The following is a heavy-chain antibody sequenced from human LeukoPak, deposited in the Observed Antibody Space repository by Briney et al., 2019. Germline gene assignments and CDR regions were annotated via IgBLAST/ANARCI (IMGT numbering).Heavy chain of an antibody. J-gene: IGHJ4*02. V-gene: IGHV1-2*02. Sequence: ASVKVSCKASGYTFTGYYMHWVRQAPGPGLEWMGWINPNSGGTNYAQKFQGRVTMTRDTSISTAYMELSSLRSEDTAVYYCARGLGVVPAAPFDYWGQGTLVTVSS. CDR1: GYTFTGYY. D-gene: IGHD2-2*01. CDR3: ARGLGVVPAAPFDY. CDR2: INPNSGGT.